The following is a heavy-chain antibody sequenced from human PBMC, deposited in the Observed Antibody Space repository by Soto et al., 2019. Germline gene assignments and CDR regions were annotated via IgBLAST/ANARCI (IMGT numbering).Heavy chain of an antibody. CDR2: IYYSGST. CDR1: GCSISSYY. Sequence: SETLSLTCTVSGCSISSYYWSWIQQPPGKGLEWIGYIYYSGSTNYHPSLKSRVTISVDMSKNQFSLKLNSMTAADTAVYYCARHQSHSSSYVDPWGQGTLVTVSS. V-gene: IGHV4-59*08. CDR3: ARHQSHSSSYVDP. J-gene: IGHJ5*02. D-gene: IGHD6-13*01.